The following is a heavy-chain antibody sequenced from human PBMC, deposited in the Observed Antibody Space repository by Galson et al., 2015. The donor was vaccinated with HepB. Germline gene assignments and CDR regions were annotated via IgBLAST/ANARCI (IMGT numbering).Heavy chain of an antibody. CDR1: GFTFNSYS. D-gene: IGHD1-26*01. J-gene: IGHJ6*03. V-gene: IGHV3-7*01. CDR3: ASKSYIGSYYYYMDV. Sequence: SLRLSCAASGFTFNSYSMNWVRQAPGKGLEWVANINQDGSEKHYVDSVKGRFTISRDNARNSVYLQMNSLRAEDTAVYYCASKSYIGSYYYYMDVWGKGTTVTVSS. CDR2: INQDGSEK.